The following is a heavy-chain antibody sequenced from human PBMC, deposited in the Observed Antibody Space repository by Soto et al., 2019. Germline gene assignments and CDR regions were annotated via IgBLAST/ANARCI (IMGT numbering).Heavy chain of an antibody. Sequence: EVQLLESGGGLVQPGGSLRLSCAASGFTFSSYVMSWVRQAPGKGLEWVSAISGSGSGTYYADSVKGRFTISRDNSKNTLYVQMNSLRAEDTVVFYCVKGRSGYDFDYWGQGTLVTVSS. CDR3: VKGRSGYDFDY. J-gene: IGHJ4*02. CDR1: GFTFSSYV. CDR2: ISGSGSGT. D-gene: IGHD5-12*01. V-gene: IGHV3-23*01.